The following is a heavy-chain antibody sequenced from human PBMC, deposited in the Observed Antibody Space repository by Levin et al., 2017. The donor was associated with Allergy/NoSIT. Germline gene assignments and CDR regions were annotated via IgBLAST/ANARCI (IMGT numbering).Heavy chain of an antibody. J-gene: IGHJ6*02. CDR3: ARAGLGYCSGGSCSMNYYYYGMDV. D-gene: IGHD2-15*01. CDR2: INPSGGST. Sequence: GESLKISCKASGYTFTSYYMHWVRQAPGQGLEWMGIINPSGGSTSYAQKFQGRVTMTRDTSTSTVYMELSSLRSEDTAVYYCARAGLGYCSGGSCSMNYYYYGMDVWGQGTTVTVSS. V-gene: IGHV1-46*01. CDR1: GYTFTSYY.